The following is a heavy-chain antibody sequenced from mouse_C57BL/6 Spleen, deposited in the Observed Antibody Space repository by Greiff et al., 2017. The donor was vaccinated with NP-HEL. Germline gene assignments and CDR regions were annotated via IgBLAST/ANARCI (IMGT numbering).Heavy chain of an antibody. V-gene: IGHV1-42*01. CDR3: ATTVVAQDY. J-gene: IGHJ2*01. CDR1: GYSFTGYY. Sequence: VQLQQSGPELVKPGASVKISCKASGYSFTGYYMNWVKQSPEKSLEWIGEINPSTGGTTYNQKFKAKATLTVDKSSSTAYMQLKSLTSEDSAVYYCATTVVAQDYWGQGTTLTVSS. D-gene: IGHD1-1*01. CDR2: INPSTGGT.